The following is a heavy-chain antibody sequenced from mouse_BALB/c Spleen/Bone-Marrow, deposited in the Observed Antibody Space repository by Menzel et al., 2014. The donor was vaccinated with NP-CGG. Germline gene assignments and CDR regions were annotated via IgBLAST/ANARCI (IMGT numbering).Heavy chain of an antibody. CDR1: GYAFSNYG. CDR3: ASVYDYGRGYAMDY. D-gene: IGHD2-4*01. CDR2: IYPGDGET. J-gene: IGHJ4*01. Sequence: VQLQQSGAELVRPGSSVKISCKASGYAFSNYGMNWVKQRPGQGLVWIGQIYPGDGETNYNGEFEGRVTLTADKSSSTAYMQVSSLTSEDSAVYFCASVYDYGRGYAMDYWGQGTSVTVSS. V-gene: IGHV1-80*01.